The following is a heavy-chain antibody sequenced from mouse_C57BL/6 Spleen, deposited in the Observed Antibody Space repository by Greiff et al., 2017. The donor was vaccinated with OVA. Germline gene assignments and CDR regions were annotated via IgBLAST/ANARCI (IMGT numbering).Heavy chain of an antibody. CDR3: AKRDYYGSSYYFDV. Sequence: EVQLQQSGPELVKPGASVKISCKASGYTFTDYYMNWVKQSHGKSLEWIGDINPNNGGTSYNQKFTGKATLTVDKSSSTAYMELRSLTSEDSADYYCAKRDYYGSSYYFDVWGTGTTVTVSS. V-gene: IGHV1-26*01. CDR2: INPNNGGT. D-gene: IGHD1-1*01. CDR1: GYTFTDYY. J-gene: IGHJ1*03.